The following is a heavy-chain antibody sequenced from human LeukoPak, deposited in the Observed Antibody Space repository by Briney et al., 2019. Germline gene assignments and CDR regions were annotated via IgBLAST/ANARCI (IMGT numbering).Heavy chain of an antibody. Sequence: PSETLSLTCTVSGGSISSSSYYWGWIRQPPGKGLEWIGSIYYSGSTYYNPSLKSRVTISVDTSENQFSLKLSSVTAADTAVYYCARDYGNIQGHFDYWGQGTLVTVSS. CDR2: IYYSGST. CDR1: GGSISSSSYY. J-gene: IGHJ4*02. CDR3: ARDYGNIQGHFDY. V-gene: IGHV4-39*07. D-gene: IGHD2/OR15-2a*01.